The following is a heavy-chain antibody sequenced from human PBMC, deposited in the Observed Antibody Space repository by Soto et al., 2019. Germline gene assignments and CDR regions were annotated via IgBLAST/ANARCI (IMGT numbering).Heavy chain of an antibody. V-gene: IGHV4-39*01. J-gene: IGHJ6*02. CDR3: APLTVSLSGPYGIHV. CDR1: GYSVSSSDYY. Sequence: TLSLTCSVSGYSVSSSDYYWAWIRQPPGKGLEWIGSMFYSGLTYYNPSLKSRVTLSVDTSKNHFSVRLNSVTAADTAVYYCAPLTVSLSGPYGIHVWGQGTTVTVS. CDR2: MFYSGLT. D-gene: IGHD2-15*01.